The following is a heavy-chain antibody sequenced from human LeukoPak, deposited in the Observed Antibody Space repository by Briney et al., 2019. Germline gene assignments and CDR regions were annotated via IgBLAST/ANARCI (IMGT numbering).Heavy chain of an antibody. CDR3: ARDANDGYGGYMDV. Sequence: SETLSLTCTVSGDSIPSAGYFWTWIRQHPGKGLEWIGYIYNSGSTSYNPSLKSRISISIDTSKNQFSLRLSSVTAADTAVYYCARDANDGYGGYMDVWGQGTTVTVSS. J-gene: IGHJ6*03. CDR2: IYNSGST. CDR1: GDSIPSAGYF. D-gene: IGHD5-24*01. V-gene: IGHV4-31*03.